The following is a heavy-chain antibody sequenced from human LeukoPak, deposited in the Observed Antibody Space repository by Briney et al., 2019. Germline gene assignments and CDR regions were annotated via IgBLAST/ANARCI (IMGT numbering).Heavy chain of an antibody. CDR1: GFTFSAYT. J-gene: IGHJ4*02. CDR2: IRSGSGYI. D-gene: IGHD6-19*01. CDR3: ARIGLYPGYTSGWAHDFDY. V-gene: IGHV3-21*01. Sequence: PGGSLRLSCEASGFTFSAYTMNWVRQAPGKGLEWISVIRSGSGYISYADSVKGRFTISRDNAKNSLYLQMNSLRVEDTAVYYCARIGLYPGYTSGWAHDFDYWGQGTLVTVSS.